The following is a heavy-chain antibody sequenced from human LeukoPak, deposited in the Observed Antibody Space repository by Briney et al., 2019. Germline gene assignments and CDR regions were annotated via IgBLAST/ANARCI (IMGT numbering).Heavy chain of an antibody. J-gene: IGHJ4*02. Sequence: PGGSLRLSCVASGLTVSNNHMSWVRQAPGKGLECVSILYSGGTTYHADSVKGRITISRDNSKNTLYLQMNSLRAEDTAVYYCTSSFGAYWGQGALVTVSS. CDR1: GLTVSNNH. V-gene: IGHV3-66*01. CDR2: LYSGGTT. CDR3: TSSFGAY. D-gene: IGHD3-10*01.